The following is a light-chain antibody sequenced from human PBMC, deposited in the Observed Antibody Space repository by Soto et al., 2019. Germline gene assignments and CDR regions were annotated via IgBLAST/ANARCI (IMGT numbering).Light chain of an antibody. CDR1: QSVSSY. Sequence: LTQSPANLYLSPGERATLSFRASQSVSSYLAWYQQKPGQAPRLLIYDASNRATGIPARFSGSGSGIDFTLTISSLEPEDFAVYYCQQRSNWPITFGQGTRLEIK. CDR2: DAS. J-gene: IGKJ5*01. V-gene: IGKV3-11*01. CDR3: QQRSNWPIT.